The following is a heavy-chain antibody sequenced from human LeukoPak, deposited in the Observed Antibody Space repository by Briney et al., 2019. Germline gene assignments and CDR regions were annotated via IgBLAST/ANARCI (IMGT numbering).Heavy chain of an antibody. Sequence: SETLSLTCAVYGGSFSGYYWSWIRQPPGKGLEWIGEINHSGSTNYNPSLKSRVTISVDTSKNQFSLKLSSVTAADTAAYYCARGWGYCSSTSCSPFDPWGQGTLVTVSS. D-gene: IGHD2-2*01. CDR2: INHSGST. CDR1: GGSFSGYY. V-gene: IGHV4-34*01. CDR3: ARGWGYCSSTSCSPFDP. J-gene: IGHJ5*02.